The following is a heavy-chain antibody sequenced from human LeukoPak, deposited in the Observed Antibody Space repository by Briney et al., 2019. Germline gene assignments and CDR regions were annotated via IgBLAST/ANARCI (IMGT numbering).Heavy chain of an antibody. D-gene: IGHD3-10*01. CDR3: ARDRWFGELVRYYYYYGMDV. J-gene: IGHJ6*02. CDR2: ISSSGSTI. Sequence: GGSLRLSCAASGFTFSNYNLNWVRQAPGTGLEWVSYISSSGSTIYYADSVKGRFTISRDNAKNSLYLQMNSLRAEDTAVYYCARDRWFGELVRYYYYYGMDVWGQGTTVTVSS. V-gene: IGHV3-48*04. CDR1: GFTFSNYN.